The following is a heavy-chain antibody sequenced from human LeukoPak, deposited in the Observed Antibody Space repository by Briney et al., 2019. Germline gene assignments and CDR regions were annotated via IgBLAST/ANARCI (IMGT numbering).Heavy chain of an antibody. CDR1: GRSIGTYY. V-gene: IGHV4-59*01. J-gene: IGHJ5*02. Sequence: SETLSLTCTVSGRSIGTYYWTWVRQPPGKGLEWIGYIYYSGRTSYNPSLKSRVTISVDTSKNQFSLKLSSVTAADTAVYYCASAPSGTWFDPWGHGTLVTVSS. CDR3: ASAPSGTWFDP. CDR2: IYYSGRT.